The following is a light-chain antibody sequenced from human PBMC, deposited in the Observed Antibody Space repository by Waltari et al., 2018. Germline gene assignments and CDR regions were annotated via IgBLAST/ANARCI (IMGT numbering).Light chain of an antibody. CDR3: QQYDNLPSIT. Sequence: DIQMTQSPSSLSASVGDRVTITCQASQDISNHLNWYQQKPSNTPKLLIYDASTLETGVPSRFSGSGSGTDFTFTITSLQPEDIATYYCQQYDNLPSITFGQGTRLDIK. J-gene: IGKJ5*01. V-gene: IGKV1-33*01. CDR1: QDISNH. CDR2: DAS.